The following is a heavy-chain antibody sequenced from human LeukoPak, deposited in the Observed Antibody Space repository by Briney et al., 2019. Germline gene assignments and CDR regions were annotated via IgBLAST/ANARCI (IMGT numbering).Heavy chain of an antibody. CDR2: ISGDGGT. CDR1: GFTFCSYV. V-gene: IGHV3-23*01. CDR3: ARYCGAASCYSGFDY. J-gene: IGHJ4*02. Sequence: GGSLRLSCAASGFTFCSYVMSWVRQAPGKGPEWVSAISGDGGTYYADSVKGRFTISRDNSKNTLYLQMNSLGGEDTALYYCARYCGAASCYSGFDYWGQGTLVTVAS. D-gene: IGHD2-15*01.